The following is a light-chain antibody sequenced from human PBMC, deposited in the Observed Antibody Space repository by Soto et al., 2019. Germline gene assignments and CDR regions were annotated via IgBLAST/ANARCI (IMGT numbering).Light chain of an antibody. CDR1: SSDVGGYNY. Sequence: QSALTQPASVSGSPGQSITISCTGTSSDVGGYNYVSWYQQHPGKAPKLMIYEVSNRPSGVSNRFSGSKSGNTASQTISGLQVEDEADYYCSSYTSSSVDYVFGTGTKVTVL. CDR3: SSYTSSSVDYV. V-gene: IGLV2-14*01. J-gene: IGLJ1*01. CDR2: EVS.